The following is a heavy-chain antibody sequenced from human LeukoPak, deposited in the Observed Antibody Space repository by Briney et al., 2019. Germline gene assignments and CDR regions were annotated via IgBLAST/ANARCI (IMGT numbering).Heavy chain of an antibody. CDR2: ISTYNGNT. Sequence: GGSVKVSCKASGYSFTSYGFSWVRQAPGQGLEWMGWISTYNGNTNYAQNLQGRVTMTTDTSTSTAYMELRSLRSDDTAVYFCARDTLSGNAFHIWGQGTLVTVSS. D-gene: IGHD3-3*01. J-gene: IGHJ3*02. CDR1: GYSFTSYG. CDR3: ARDTLSGNAFHI. V-gene: IGHV1-18*01.